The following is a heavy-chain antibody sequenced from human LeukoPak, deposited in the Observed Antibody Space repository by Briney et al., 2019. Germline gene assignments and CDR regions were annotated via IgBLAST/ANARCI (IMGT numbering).Heavy chain of an antibody. Sequence: ASVKVSCKASGYTFTSYDINWVRQATGQGLEWMGWMNLDNGNTGYAQKFQGRVTMTRNTSINTAYMELSSLRSDDTAVYYCARTLRLQSWFDPWGQGTLVTVSS. D-gene: IGHD4-11*01. CDR3: ARTLRLQSWFDP. CDR1: GYTFTSYD. J-gene: IGHJ5*02. V-gene: IGHV1-8*01. CDR2: MNLDNGNT.